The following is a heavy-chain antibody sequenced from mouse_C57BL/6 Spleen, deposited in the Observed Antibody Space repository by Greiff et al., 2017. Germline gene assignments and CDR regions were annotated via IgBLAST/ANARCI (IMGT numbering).Heavy chain of an antibody. CDR1: GYSITSGYY. CDR3: ARDALTCRFAY. CDR2: ISYDGSN. Sequence: ESGPGLVKPSQSLSLTCSVTGYSITSGYYWNWIRQFPGNKLEWMGYISYDGSNNYNPSLKNRISITRDTSKNQFFLKLNSVTTEDTATYYCARDALTCRFAYWGQGTLVTVSA. V-gene: IGHV3-6*01. D-gene: IGHD4-1*01. J-gene: IGHJ3*01.